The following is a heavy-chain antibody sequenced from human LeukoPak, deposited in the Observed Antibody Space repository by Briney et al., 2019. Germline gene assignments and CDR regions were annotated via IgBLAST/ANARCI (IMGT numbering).Heavy chain of an antibody. CDR2: INSDGSTT. Sequence: GGSLRLSCAASGFTFSSYWMHWVRQAPGKGLVWVSRINSDGSTTSYADSVKGRFTISRDNAKNTVYLQMNSLRAEDTAVYYCARDGYDSSGYYLFDYWGQGTLVTISS. V-gene: IGHV3-74*01. J-gene: IGHJ4*02. CDR1: GFTFSSYW. CDR3: ARDGYDSSGYYLFDY. D-gene: IGHD3-22*01.